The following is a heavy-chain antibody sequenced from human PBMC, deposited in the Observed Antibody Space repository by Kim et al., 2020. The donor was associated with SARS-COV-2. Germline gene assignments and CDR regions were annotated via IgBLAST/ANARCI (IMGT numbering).Heavy chain of an antibody. V-gene: IGHV4-39*01. Sequence: SETLSLTCTVSGGSISSSSYYWGWIRQPPGKGLEWIGSIYYSGSTYYNPSLKSRVTISVDTSKNQFSLKLSSVTAADTAVYYCARIIYRNIVVVTAIPDYWGQGTLVTVSS. CDR2: IYYSGST. D-gene: IGHD2-21*02. J-gene: IGHJ4*02. CDR1: GGSISSSSYY. CDR3: ARIIYRNIVVVTAIPDY.